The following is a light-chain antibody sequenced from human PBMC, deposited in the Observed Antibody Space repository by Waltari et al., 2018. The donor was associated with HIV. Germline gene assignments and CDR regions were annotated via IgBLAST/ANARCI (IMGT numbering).Light chain of an antibody. CDR1: NIGNKS. J-gene: IGLJ1*01. V-gene: IGLV3-21*02. CDR3: QVWDSGSDHPGV. CDR2: DDS. Sequence: SYVLTQPPSGSVAPGQTARITCGGDNIGNKSVHWYQQKPGLAPVLVVFDDSDRPSGIPERFSGSNSGNTATLTVSRVEAGDEADYYCQVWDSGSDHPGVFGTGTKVTVL.